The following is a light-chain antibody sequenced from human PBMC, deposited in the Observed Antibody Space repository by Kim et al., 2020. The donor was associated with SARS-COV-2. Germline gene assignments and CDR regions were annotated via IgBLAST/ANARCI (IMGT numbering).Light chain of an antibody. V-gene: IGLV3-9*01. CDR3: QVWATSAGV. J-gene: IGLJ3*02. CDR1: SIGSKN. CDR2: RDT. Sequence: VALGQTATITGGGNSIGSKNVHWYQQKPGQAPVLVIYRDTNRPSGIPERFSGSSSGNTATLTISRAQAGDEGDYYCQVWATSAGVFGGGTQLTVL.